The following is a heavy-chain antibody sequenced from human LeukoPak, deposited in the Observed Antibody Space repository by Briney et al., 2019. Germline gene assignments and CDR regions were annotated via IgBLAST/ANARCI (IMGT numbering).Heavy chain of an antibody. D-gene: IGHD6-13*01. CDR1: GFTFSSYG. Sequence: PGGSLRLSCAASGFTFSSYGMHWVRQAPGKGLEWVSYISSSSSTIYYADSVKGRFTISRDNSKNTLYLQMNSLRAEDTAVYYCAKTIAAAGTLHYYYYMDVWGKGTTVTVSS. CDR3: AKTIAAAGTLHYYYYMDV. CDR2: ISSSSSTI. V-gene: IGHV3-48*01. J-gene: IGHJ6*03.